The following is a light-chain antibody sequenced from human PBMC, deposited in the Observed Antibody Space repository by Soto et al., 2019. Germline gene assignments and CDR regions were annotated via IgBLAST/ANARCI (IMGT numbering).Light chain of an antibody. CDR3: QQYYTFPLT. CDR2: DAF. J-gene: IGKJ4*01. V-gene: IGKV1-5*01. CDR1: QNINNW. Sequence: DIQMTQSPSTLSASVGDRVTITCRASQNINNWMAWYHQKPGEAPKLLIYDAFSLQTGVPFTFSGSGSGTEFILTISSLQPDDFGTYYCQQYYTFPLTFGGGTKVEIK.